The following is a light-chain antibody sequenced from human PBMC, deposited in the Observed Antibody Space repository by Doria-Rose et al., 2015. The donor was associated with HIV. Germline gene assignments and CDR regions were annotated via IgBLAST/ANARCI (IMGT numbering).Light chain of an antibody. CDR2: WAS. CDR3: QQYYDTPS. J-gene: IGKJ3*01. CDR1: QSLLYTSKNY. Sequence: DIQLTQSPESLGMSLGERATLNCKSNQSLLYTSKNYLAWYQQKPGQPPRLLIYWASTRQSGVPARFSDSGSGTDFTLTISSLEAEDVAVYHCQQYYDTPSFGPGTTVDIK. V-gene: IGKV4-1*01.